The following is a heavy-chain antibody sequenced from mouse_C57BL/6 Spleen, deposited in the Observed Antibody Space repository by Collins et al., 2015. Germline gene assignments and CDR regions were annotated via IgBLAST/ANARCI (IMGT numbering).Heavy chain of an antibody. CDR2: IDPSDSET. CDR1: GYTFTSYW. CDR3: ARDYGSSYWFAY. J-gene: IGHJ3*01. V-gene: IGHV1-52*01. Sequence: QVQLQQPGTELVKPGASVKLSCKASGYTFTSYWMHWVKQRPIQGLEWIGNIDPSDSETHYNQKFKDKATLTVGKSSSTAYMQLSSLTSEDSAVYYCARDYGSSYWFAYWGQGTLVTVSA. D-gene: IGHD1-1*01.